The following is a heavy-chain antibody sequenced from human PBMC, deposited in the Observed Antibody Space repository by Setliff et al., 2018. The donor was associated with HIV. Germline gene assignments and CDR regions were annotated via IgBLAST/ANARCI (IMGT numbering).Heavy chain of an antibody. CDR1: GYIFTGYY. D-gene: IGHD2-21*01. J-gene: IGHJ6*03. Sequence: ASVKVSCKASGYIFTGYYIHWVRQAPGQGLEWMGWINSNNGGTKYAQNFQGRVTMTRGTSITTAYMELRSLRPDDTAVYYCVRNPHPTVVVPRDSHYYSMNIWGKGATVTVSS. CDR2: INSNNGGT. CDR3: VRNPHPTVVVPRDSHYYSMNI. V-gene: IGHV1-2*02.